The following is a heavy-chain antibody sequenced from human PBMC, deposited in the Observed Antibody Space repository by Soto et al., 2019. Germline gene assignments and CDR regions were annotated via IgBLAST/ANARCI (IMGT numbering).Heavy chain of an antibody. CDR2: INPNSGGT. D-gene: IGHD6-13*01. J-gene: IGHJ6*02. CDR1: GYTFTGYY. CDR3: ARDDQPAALTRGFYYGMDV. Sequence: ASVKVSCKASGYTFTGYYMHWVRQAPGQGLEWMGWINPNSGGTNYAQKFQGWVTMTRDTSISTAYMELSRLRSDDTAVYYCARDDQPAALTRGFYYGMDVWGQGTTVTVSS. V-gene: IGHV1-2*04.